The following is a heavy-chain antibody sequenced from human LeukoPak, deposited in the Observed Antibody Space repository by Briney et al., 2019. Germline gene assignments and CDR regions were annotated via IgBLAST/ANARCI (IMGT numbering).Heavy chain of an antibody. CDR3: ARTTSKRQWLVPYFDY. Sequence: KFQGRVTITRDTSASTAYMELSSLRSEDTAVYYCARTTSKRQWLVPYFDYWGQGTLVTVSS. J-gene: IGHJ4*02. V-gene: IGHV1-3*01. D-gene: IGHD6-19*01.